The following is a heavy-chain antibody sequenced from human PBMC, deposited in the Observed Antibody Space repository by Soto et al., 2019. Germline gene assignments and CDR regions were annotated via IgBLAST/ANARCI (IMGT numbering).Heavy chain of an antibody. D-gene: IGHD5-12*01. CDR1: GYTFTSYA. J-gene: IGHJ6*02. CDR3: ARVDSGYDYRIYGMDV. CDR2: INAGNGNT. V-gene: IGHV1-3*01. Sequence: GASVKVSCKASGYTFTSYAMHWVRQAPGQRLEWMGWINAGNGNTKYSQKFQGRVTITRDTSASTAYMELSSLRSEDTAVYYCARVDSGYDYRIYGMDVWGQGTTVTVSS.